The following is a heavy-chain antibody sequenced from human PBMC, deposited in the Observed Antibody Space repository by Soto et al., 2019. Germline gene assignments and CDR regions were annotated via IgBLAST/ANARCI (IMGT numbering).Heavy chain of an antibody. V-gene: IGHV1-3*01. CDR3: ARGSYIAVAGTFDY. CDR1: GYTFTSYA. CDR2: INAGNGNT. D-gene: IGHD6-19*01. Sequence: ASVKVSCKASGYTFTSYAMHWVRQAPGQRLEWMGWINAGNGNTKYSQKFQGRVTITRDTSASTAHMELSSLRSEDTAVYYCARGSYIAVAGTFDYWGQGTLVTVSS. J-gene: IGHJ4*02.